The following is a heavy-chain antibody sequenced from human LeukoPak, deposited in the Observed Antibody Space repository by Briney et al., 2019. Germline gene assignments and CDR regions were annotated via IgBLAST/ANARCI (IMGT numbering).Heavy chain of an antibody. CDR3: ARAGAAAGEKDYYYYYYMDV. J-gene: IGHJ6*03. CDR1: GYTFTSYG. CDR2: INPNSGGT. V-gene: IGHV1-2*02. D-gene: IGHD6-13*01. Sequence: GASVKVSCKASGYTFTSYGISWVRQAPGQGLEWMGWINPNSGGTNYAQKFQGRVTMTRETSLSTAYMELSRLRSDDTAVYYCARAGAAAGEKDYYYYYYMDVWGKGTTVTVSS.